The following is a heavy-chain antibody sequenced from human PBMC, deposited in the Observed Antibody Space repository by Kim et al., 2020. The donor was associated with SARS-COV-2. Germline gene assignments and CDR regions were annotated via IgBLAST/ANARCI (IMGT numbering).Heavy chain of an antibody. CDR2: ISAYNGNT. CDR1: GYTFTSYG. J-gene: IGHJ6*02. D-gene: IGHD4-17*01. CDR3: ARDGDYGDPITSYYYYGMDV. V-gene: IGHV1-18*01. Sequence: ASVKVSCKASGYTFTSYGISWVRQAPGQGLEWMGWISAYNGNTNYAQKLQGRVTMTTDTSTSTAYMELRSLRSDDKAVYYCARDGDYGDPITSYYYYGMDVWGQGTTVTVSS.